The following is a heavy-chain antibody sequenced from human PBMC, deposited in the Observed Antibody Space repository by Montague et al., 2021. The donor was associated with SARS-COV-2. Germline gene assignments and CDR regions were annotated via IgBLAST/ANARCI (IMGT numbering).Heavy chain of an antibody. D-gene: IGHD1-26*01. CDR1: GGSFSGYY. CDR2: INHSGST. J-gene: IGHJ6*02. V-gene: IGHV4-34*01. CDR3: ARGLGRIEDV. Sequence: SETLSLTCAVYGGSFSGYYWSWIRQPPGKGLEWIGEINHSGSTNYNPFLKSRVTISGDMSKNQFSLKLSSVTAADTAVYYCARGLGRIEDVWGQGTTVTVSS.